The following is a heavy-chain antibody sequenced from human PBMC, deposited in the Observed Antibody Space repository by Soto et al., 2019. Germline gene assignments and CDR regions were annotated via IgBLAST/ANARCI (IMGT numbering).Heavy chain of an antibody. V-gene: IGHV4-59*02. J-gene: IGHJ6*03. Sequence: SETLSLTCSFSGDSVTSHYLTWIRQSPEKGLEWIGYMHYTGFSHYNPSLKSRLTISIDSQKSQFTLQLSSVTVADTAFYYCAGGGSIVVSTRRLMDVWGKGTTVTVSS. CDR3: AGGGSIVVSTRRLMDV. D-gene: IGHD3-22*01. CDR1: GDSVTSHY. CDR2: MHYTGFS.